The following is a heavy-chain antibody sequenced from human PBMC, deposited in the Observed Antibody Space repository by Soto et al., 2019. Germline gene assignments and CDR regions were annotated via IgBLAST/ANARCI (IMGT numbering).Heavy chain of an antibody. V-gene: IGHV4-31*03. CDR1: GGSISSGGYY. CDR2: IYYSGRT. Sequence: SETLSLTCTVSGGSISSGGYYWSWIRQHPGEGLEWIGYIYYSGRTYYNPSLKNRITISVDTSKNQFSLSLTSVTAADTAVYYCARVAYNWNRDFDYWGQGTLVTVSS. CDR3: ARVAYNWNRDFDY. D-gene: IGHD1-20*01. J-gene: IGHJ4*02.